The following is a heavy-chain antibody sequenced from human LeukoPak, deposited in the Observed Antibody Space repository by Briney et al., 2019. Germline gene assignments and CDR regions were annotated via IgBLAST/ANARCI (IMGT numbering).Heavy chain of an antibody. CDR3: ARQRGYDSGGTGSFDS. J-gene: IGHJ4*02. CDR1: GGSIGGAGSY. V-gene: IGHV4-31*03. Sequence: SETLSLTCSVSGGSIGGAGSYWTWIRQQPGKDLDWIGYIYSTGSTSFNPSLRRRVSMSVDTSENQFSLRLSSVTAADRGVYFCARQRGYDSGGTGSFDSWGQGILVTVSS. D-gene: IGHD6-19*01. CDR2: IYSTGST.